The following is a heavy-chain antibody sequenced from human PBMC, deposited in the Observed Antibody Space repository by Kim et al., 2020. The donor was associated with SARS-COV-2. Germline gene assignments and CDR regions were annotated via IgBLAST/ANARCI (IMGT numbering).Heavy chain of an antibody. J-gene: IGHJ4*02. D-gene: IGHD2-2*01. CDR2: INHSGST. CDR1: GGSFSGYY. V-gene: IGHV4-34*01. CDR3: ARGRPRRPSPYQLLPTYAGRGNDY. Sequence: SETLSLTCAVYGGSFSGYYWSWIRQPPGKGLEWIGEINHSGSTNYNPSLKSRVTISVDTSKNQFSLKLSSVTAADTAVYYCARGRPRRPSPYQLLPTYAGRGNDYWGQGTLVTVSS.